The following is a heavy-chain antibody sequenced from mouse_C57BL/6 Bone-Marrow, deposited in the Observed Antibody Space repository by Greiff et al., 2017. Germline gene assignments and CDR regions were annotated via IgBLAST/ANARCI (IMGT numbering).Heavy chain of an antibody. J-gene: IGHJ4*01. Sequence: QVQLQQPGAELVKPGASVKMSCKASGYTFTSYWITWVKQRPGQGLEWIGDIYPGSGSTNYNAKFKSKATLTVDTSSSTAYMQLSSLTSEDSAVYYCAREDSSGYLYYAMDYWGQGTSVTVSS. D-gene: IGHD3-2*02. CDR2: IYPGSGST. V-gene: IGHV1-55*01. CDR1: GYTFTSYW. CDR3: AREDSSGYLYYAMDY.